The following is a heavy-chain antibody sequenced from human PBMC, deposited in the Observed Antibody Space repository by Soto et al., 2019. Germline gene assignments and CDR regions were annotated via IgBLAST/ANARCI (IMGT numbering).Heavy chain of an antibody. CDR3: ARDWGYYGSGARAFDY. V-gene: IGHV3-21*01. D-gene: IGHD3-10*01. Sequence: GGSLRLSCAASGFTFSSYSMNWVRRAPGKGLEWVSSISSSSSYIYYADSVKGRFTISRDNAKNSLYLQMNSLRAEDTAVYYCARDWGYYGSGARAFDYWGQGTLVTVSS. CDR1: GFTFSSYS. J-gene: IGHJ4*02. CDR2: ISSSSSYI.